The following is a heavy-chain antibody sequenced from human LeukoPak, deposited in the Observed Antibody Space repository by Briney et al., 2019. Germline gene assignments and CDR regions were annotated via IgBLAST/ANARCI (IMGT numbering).Heavy chain of an antibody. CDR3: ATNPLWFGELLADY. J-gene: IGHJ4*02. CDR2: IYPGGGST. CDR1: GYTFTSYY. V-gene: IGHV1-46*01. D-gene: IGHD3-10*01. Sequence: ASVKVSCKASGYTFTSYYIHWVRQAPGQGLEWMGIIYPGGGSTSYAQKFQGRVTMTRDMSTSTVYMELSSLRSDDTAVYYCATNPLWFGELLADYWGQGTLVTVSS.